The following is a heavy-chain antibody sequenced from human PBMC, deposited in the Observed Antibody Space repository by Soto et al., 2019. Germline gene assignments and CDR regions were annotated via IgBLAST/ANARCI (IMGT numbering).Heavy chain of an antibody. V-gene: IGHV1-18*01. CDR1: GYTFTNFG. CDR2: ISASNGHT. D-gene: IGHD3-3*01. CDR3: ARSIMVFGIVAVTSYFDS. Sequence: ASVKVSCKASGYTFTNFGISWMRQAPGQGLEWMGLISASNGHTNYAQKFQGRVTLTTDTSTSTAHMEVRSLRSDDTATYYCARSIMVFGIVAVTSYFDSWGQGTQVTVPQ. J-gene: IGHJ4*02.